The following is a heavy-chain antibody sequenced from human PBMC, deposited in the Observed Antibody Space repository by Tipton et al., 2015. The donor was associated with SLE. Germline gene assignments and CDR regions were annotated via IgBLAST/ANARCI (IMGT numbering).Heavy chain of an antibody. CDR2: IYYSGTT. D-gene: IGHD6-13*01. CDR3: ARVRRDSSSWAWYFDL. V-gene: IGHV4-59*11. CDR1: GGSISGHY. Sequence: GLVKPSETLSLTCTVFGGSISGHYWSWIRQPPGKGLEWIGYIYYSGTTNYNPSLKSRVTISVDTSKNQFSLKLSSVTAADTAVYYCARVRRDSSSWAWYFDLWGRGTLVSVSS. J-gene: IGHJ2*01.